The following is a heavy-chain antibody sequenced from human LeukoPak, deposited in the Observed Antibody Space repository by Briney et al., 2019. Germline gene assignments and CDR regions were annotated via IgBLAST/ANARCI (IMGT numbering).Heavy chain of an antibody. Sequence: GGSLRLSCAASGFTFSSYGMHWVCQAPGKGLEWVAVISYDGSNKYYADSVKGRFTISRDNSKNTLYLQMNSLRAEDTAVYYCAKENIVATTGDYWGQGTLVTVSS. D-gene: IGHD5-12*01. J-gene: IGHJ4*02. CDR1: GFTFSSYG. V-gene: IGHV3-30*18. CDR3: AKENIVATTGDY. CDR2: ISYDGSNK.